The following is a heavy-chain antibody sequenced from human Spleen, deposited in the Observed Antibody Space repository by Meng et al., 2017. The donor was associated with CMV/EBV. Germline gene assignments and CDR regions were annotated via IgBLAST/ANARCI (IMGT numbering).Heavy chain of an antibody. CDR3: TRLWSSGGFDP. V-gene: IGHV3-73*01. CDR1: GYIFSGAA. D-gene: IGHD3-10*01. Sequence: ASGYIFSGAAVHWVRQASGKGLGWVGRIRTQPNSYTTEYSASVKGRFTISRDDSKKTAYLQMNSLKTEDTAVYYCTRLWSSGGFDPWGQGTLVTVSS. CDR2: IRTQPNSYTT. J-gene: IGHJ5*02.